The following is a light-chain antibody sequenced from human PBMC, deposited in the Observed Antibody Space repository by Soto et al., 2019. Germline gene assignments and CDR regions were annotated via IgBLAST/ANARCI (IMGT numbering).Light chain of an antibody. CDR1: SSNIGNYY. V-gene: IGLV1-51*02. CDR2: END. Sequence: QSVLTQPPSVSAAPGQKVTMSCSGSSSNIGNYYVSWHQQLPGTAPKLLIYENDKRPSGIPDRFSGSKSGTSATLGITGLQTGDEADYYCSSYTSSSTYVCGTGTKVTVL. CDR3: SSYTSSSTYV. J-gene: IGLJ1*01.